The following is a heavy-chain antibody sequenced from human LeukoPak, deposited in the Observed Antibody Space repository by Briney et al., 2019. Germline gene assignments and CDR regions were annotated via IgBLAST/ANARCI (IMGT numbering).Heavy chain of an antibody. CDR1: GYTFTGYY. V-gene: IGHV1-2*02. Sequence: ASVKVSCKASGYTFTGYYMHWVRQAPGQGVEWMGWINPNSGGTNYAQKFQGRVTMTRDTSISTAYMELSRLRSDDTAVYYCAREYDSSGYFLYFDYWGQGTLVTVSS. D-gene: IGHD3-22*01. CDR3: AREYDSSGYFLYFDY. CDR2: INPNSGGT. J-gene: IGHJ4*02.